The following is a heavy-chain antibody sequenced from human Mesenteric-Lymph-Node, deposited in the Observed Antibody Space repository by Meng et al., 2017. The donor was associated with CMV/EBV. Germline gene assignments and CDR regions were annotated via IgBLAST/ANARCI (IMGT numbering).Heavy chain of an antibody. CDR1: GFTFSSYW. V-gene: IGHV3-74*01. CDR3: ARGSTVTTHWYFDL. J-gene: IGHJ2*01. CDR2: VNSDGNSI. D-gene: IGHD4-11*01. Sequence: GESLKISCAASGFTFSSYWMHWVRQAPGKGLVWVSRVNSDGNSIRYADSVKGRFTVSRDNAKNTMYLQMNSLRAGDTAVYYCARGSTVTTHWYFDLWGRGTLVTVSS.